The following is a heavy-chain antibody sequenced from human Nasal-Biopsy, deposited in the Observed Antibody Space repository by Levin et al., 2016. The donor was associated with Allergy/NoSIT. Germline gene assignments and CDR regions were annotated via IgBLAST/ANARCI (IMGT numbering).Heavy chain of an antibody. CDR1: GGSISSNNYY. CDR3: ARHSGPDYGDYPFDY. J-gene: IGHJ4*02. Sequence: SETLSLTCTVSGGSISSNNYYWGWIRQPPGKGLEWIGSIYYSGSTYYNPSLKSRVTMSVDTSKNQFSLKLRSVTAADTAVYYCARHSGPDYGDYPFDYWGQGTLVTVSS. D-gene: IGHD4-17*01. V-gene: IGHV4-39*01. CDR2: IYYSGST.